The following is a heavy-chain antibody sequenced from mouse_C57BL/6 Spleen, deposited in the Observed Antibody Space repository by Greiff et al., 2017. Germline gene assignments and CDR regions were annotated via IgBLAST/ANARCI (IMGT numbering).Heavy chain of an antibody. V-gene: IGHV1-80*01. CDR1: GYAFSSYW. Sequence: QVQLQQSGAELVKPGASVKISCKASGYAFSSYWMNWVKQRPGKGLEWIGQIYPGDGDTNYNGKFKGKATLTADKSSSTAYMQLSSLTSEDSAVYFCARWDYDETNFDYWGQGTTLTVSS. D-gene: IGHD2-4*01. CDR3: ARWDYDETNFDY. J-gene: IGHJ2*01. CDR2: IYPGDGDT.